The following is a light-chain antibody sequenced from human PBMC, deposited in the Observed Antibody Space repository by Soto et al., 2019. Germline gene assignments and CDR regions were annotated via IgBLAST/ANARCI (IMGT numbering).Light chain of an antibody. CDR2: EVV. J-gene: IGLJ1*01. CDR1: KNDVGFYDF. CDR3: KSYAGSNTYV. V-gene: IGLV2-8*01. Sequence: QSALTQPPSASGSPGQSVTISCTGTKNDVGFYDFVSWYQHHPGKAPRLIIYEVVQRPSGVPDRFSGSKSGNTVSLTVSGLQAADEADYFCKSYAGSNTYVFGSGTKV.